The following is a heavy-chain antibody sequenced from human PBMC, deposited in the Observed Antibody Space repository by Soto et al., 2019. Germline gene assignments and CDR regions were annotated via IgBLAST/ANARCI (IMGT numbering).Heavy chain of an antibody. CDR2: IKSKTDGGTT. V-gene: IGHV3-15*01. D-gene: IGHD3-16*01. CDR3: TTQNHMITFGGVTHYYFDY. J-gene: IGHJ4*02. CDR1: GFTFSNAW. Sequence: EVQLVESGGGLVKPGGSLRLSCAASGFTFSNAWMSWVRQAPGKGLEWVGRIKSKTDGGTTDYAAPVKGRFTISRDDSKNTLYLQMNSLKTEDTAVYHCTTQNHMITFGGVTHYYFDYWGQGTLVTVSS.